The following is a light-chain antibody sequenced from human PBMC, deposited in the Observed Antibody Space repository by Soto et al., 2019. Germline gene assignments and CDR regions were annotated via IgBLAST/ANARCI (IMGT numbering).Light chain of an antibody. Sequence: QSALTQPASVSGSPGQSITISCTGTSSDVGGYNYVSWYQQHPGKAPKLMIYEVSNRPSGVSIRFSGSKSGNTASLTISGLQAEDEADYYCSSYTSSSTVVFGGGTNLTVL. CDR2: EVS. V-gene: IGLV2-14*01. CDR3: SSYTSSSTVV. J-gene: IGLJ2*01. CDR1: SSDVGGYNY.